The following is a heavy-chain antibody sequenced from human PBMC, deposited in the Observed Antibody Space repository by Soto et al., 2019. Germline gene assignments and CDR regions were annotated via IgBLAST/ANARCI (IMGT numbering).Heavy chain of an antibody. CDR2: TYYRSRWYS. CDR1: GDTVSSNSVA. CDR3: ARSEEDSDYYYYGMDV. D-gene: IGHD2-15*01. J-gene: IGHJ6*02. Sequence: SQNLSLICVGSGDTVSSNSVAWNWVRQSPSRGLEWLGRTYYRSRWYSDYAVSVRSRIDINADTSKNQVSLQLNSVTPEDTAVYYCARSEEDSDYYYYGMDVWGQGTTVNVSS. V-gene: IGHV6-1*01.